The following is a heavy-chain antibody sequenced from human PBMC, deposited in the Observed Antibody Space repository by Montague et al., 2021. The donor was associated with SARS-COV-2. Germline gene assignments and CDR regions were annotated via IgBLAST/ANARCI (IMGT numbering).Heavy chain of an antibody. CDR2: NYYSGST. V-gene: IGHV4-39*07. CDR3: ARDTRITMLVVVNRYGMDV. J-gene: IGHJ6*02. Sequence: SETLSLTCTVSGGAISSSGYYWGWIRQPPRKVLECVGSNYYSGSTYNXXXLKSRVTITVDTSTNKYSLMMSSVTAADTTVYYCARDTRITMLVVVNRYGMDVWGQGTTVTVSS. D-gene: IGHD3-22*01. CDR1: GGAISSSGYY.